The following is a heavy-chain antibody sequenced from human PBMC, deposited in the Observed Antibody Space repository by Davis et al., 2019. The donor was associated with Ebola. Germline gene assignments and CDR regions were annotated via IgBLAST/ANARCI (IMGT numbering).Heavy chain of an antibody. Sequence: ASVQVSCKASGYTFTGDYMHWVRQAPGQGLEWMGWISPNSGATIYAQRFQGRVTMTRDTSINTAYMELRRLRSDDTALYYCTTGVYGGYAFDIWGQGTMVTVSS. CDR3: TTGVYGGYAFDI. J-gene: IGHJ3*02. V-gene: IGHV1-2*02. D-gene: IGHD4-23*01. CDR1: GYTFTGDY. CDR2: ISPNSGAT.